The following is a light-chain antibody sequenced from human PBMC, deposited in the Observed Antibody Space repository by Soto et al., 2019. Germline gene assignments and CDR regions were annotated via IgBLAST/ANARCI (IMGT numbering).Light chain of an antibody. CDR3: QQSYSAPRT. V-gene: IGKV1-39*01. J-gene: IGKJ2*01. CDR2: AAS. Sequence: DIQMTQSPSSLPASVGDRVTITCRASQSITNDLSWYQQRPGKAPKLLIHAASNLQSGVPSRFSGSGSETDFSLTISSLQPEDFATYYCQQSYSAPRTFGQGTKLEIK. CDR1: QSITND.